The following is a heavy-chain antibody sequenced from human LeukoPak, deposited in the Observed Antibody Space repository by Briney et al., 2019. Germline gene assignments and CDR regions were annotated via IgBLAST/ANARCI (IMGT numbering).Heavy chain of an antibody. J-gene: IGHJ4*02. Sequence: PSETLSLTCTVSGGSISSYYWSWIRQPPGKGLEWIGYIYYSGSTNYNPSLKSRVTISVDTSKNQFSLKLSSVTAADTAVYYCARGAHRDYYDSSGYYFVYWGQGTLVTVSS. CDR1: GGSISSYY. CDR3: ARGAHRDYYDSSGYYFVY. CDR2: IYYSGST. V-gene: IGHV4-59*01. D-gene: IGHD3-22*01.